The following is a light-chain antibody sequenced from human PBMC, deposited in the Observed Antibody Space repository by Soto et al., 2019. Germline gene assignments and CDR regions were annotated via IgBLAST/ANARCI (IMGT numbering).Light chain of an antibody. CDR1: SSNIGSRY. CDR3: AAWDDSLGAYV. Sequence: QSVLTQPPSASGTPGQRVTISCSGSSSNIGSRYVYWYQHLPGTAPKLLIYTNNQRPSGVPQRFSGSKTGTSASLAIGGLQSEDGADYYCAAWDDSLGAYVFGTGTKLTVL. J-gene: IGLJ1*01. V-gene: IGLV1-47*02. CDR2: TNN.